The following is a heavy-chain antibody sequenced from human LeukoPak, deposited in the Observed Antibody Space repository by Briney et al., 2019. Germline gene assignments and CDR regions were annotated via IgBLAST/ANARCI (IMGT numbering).Heavy chain of an antibody. D-gene: IGHD1-26*01. Sequence: GASVKVSCKASGYTFTSYDINWVRQATGQGLEWMGWMNPNSGNTGYAQKFQGRVTMTRNTSISTAYMELSSLRSEDTAVYYCARDPGVGATVNGAFDIWGQGTMVTVSS. J-gene: IGHJ3*02. V-gene: IGHV1-8*01. CDR3: ARDPGVGATVNGAFDI. CDR2: MNPNSGNT. CDR1: GYTFTSYD.